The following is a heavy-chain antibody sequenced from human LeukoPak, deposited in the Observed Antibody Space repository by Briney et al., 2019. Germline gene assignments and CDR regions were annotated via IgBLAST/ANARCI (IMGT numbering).Heavy chain of an antibody. D-gene: IGHD3-10*01. Sequence: PSETLSLTCTVSGGSISSGSYYWGWIRQPPGKGLEWIGSIYYSGSTYYNPSLKSRVTISVDTSKNQFSLKVSSVTAADTAVYYCARVFDSGSQAYFYYMDVWGKGTTVTISS. V-gene: IGHV4-39*07. CDR3: ARVFDSGSQAYFYYMDV. CDR2: IYYSGST. J-gene: IGHJ6*03. CDR1: GGSISSGSYY.